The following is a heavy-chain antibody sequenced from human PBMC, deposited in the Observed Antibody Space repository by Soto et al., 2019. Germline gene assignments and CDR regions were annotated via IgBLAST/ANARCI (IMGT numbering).Heavy chain of an antibody. CDR1: GFTFSDYY. D-gene: IGHD5-18*01. V-gene: IGHV3-11*01. CDR2: ISSSGSTI. J-gene: IGHJ4*02. Sequence: GGSLRLSXAASGFTFSDYYMSWIRQAPGKGLEWVSYISSSGSTIYYADSVKGRFTISRDNAKNSLYLQMNSLRAEDTAVYYCARESTLFGYSYGDDYWGQGTLVTVSS. CDR3: ARESTLFGYSYGDDY.